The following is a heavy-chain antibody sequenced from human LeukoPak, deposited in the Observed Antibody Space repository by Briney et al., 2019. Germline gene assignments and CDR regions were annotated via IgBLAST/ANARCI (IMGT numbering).Heavy chain of an antibody. J-gene: IGHJ6*03. CDR2: FYNSGST. CDR3: AREGRLYYDFWSGPLVNMDV. Sequence: SETLSLTCTVSGGSISSTNYYWGWIRQPPGKGLEWIGSFYNSGSTYYNPSLKSRVTISVDTSRSQFSLKLTSVTAADTAVYYCAREGRLYYDFWSGPLVNMDVWGKGTTVTVSS. V-gene: IGHV4-39*02. D-gene: IGHD3-3*01. CDR1: GGSISSTNYY.